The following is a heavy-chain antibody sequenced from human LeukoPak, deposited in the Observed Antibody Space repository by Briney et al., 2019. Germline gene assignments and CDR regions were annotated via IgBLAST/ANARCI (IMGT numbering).Heavy chain of an antibody. J-gene: IGHJ6*03. CDR2: ISSSSSYI. V-gene: IGHV3-21*01. CDR3: ARGRYYDFWSGETNYYYYMDV. Sequence: GGSLRRSCAASGFTVSSYSTNWVRQAPGKGLEGVSSISSSSSYIYYADSVKGRFTIARDNAKNSLYLQMNSLRAEDTAVYYCARGRYYDFWSGETNYYYYMDVWGKGTTVTVSS. CDR1: GFTVSSYS. D-gene: IGHD3-3*01.